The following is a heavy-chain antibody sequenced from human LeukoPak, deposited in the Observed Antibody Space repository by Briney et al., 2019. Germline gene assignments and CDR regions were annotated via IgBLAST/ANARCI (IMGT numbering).Heavy chain of an antibody. CDR3: TRAVPPYCGGDCYSASDY. Sequence: TGGSLRLSCAASGFTFRNAWMTWVRQAPGKGLEWVGRIKSKTDGGTTDYAAPVKGRFTISKDDSRNTLYLQMNSLKTEDTAVYYCTRAVPPYCGGDCYSASDYWGQGTLVTVSS. V-gene: IGHV3-15*01. J-gene: IGHJ4*02. CDR2: IKSKTDGGTT. D-gene: IGHD2-21*02. CDR1: GFTFRNAW.